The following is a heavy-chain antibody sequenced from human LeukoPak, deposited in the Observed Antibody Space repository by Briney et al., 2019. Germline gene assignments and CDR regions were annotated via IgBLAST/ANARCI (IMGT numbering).Heavy chain of an antibody. V-gene: IGHV4-4*07. Sequence: PSETLSLTCTVSGGSISSYYWSWIRQPAGKGLEWIGRIYSSGSTNYNPSLKSRVTMSVDTSKNQFSLKLSSVTAADTAVYYCARDPGDYDSLTYYYYGMDVWGQGTTVIVSS. CDR1: GGSISSYY. CDR3: ARDPGDYDSLTYYYYGMDV. J-gene: IGHJ6*02. D-gene: IGHD3-3*01. CDR2: IYSSGST.